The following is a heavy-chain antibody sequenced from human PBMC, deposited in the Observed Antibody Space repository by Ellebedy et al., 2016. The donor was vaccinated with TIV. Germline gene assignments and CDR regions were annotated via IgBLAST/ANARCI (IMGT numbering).Heavy chain of an antibody. V-gene: IGHV4-38-2*02. J-gene: IGHJ3*02. CDR2: FSHYGLS. CDR3: AREQWEQGQHGDAFNI. Sequence: MPSETLSLTCTVSGYSISSGYYWGWIRQPPGKGLEWIGSFSHYGLSYYNPSLKSRLTISLDTSENQFSLKLSSVTAADTAVYYCAREQWEQGQHGDAFNIWGQGKMVTISS. D-gene: IGHD1-26*01. CDR1: GYSISSGYY.